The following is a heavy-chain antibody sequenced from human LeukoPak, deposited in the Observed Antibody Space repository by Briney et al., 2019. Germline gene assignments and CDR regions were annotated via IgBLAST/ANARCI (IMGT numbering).Heavy chain of an antibody. CDR3: ATHTGGYNYWWFDI. D-gene: IGHD5-24*01. V-gene: IGHV1-69*13. Sequence: SVKVSCKASGGTFSNYPIIWVRQAPGRGLEWLGGIIPIYGTANYALMFQGRITLSAHESTATAYMELRNLTSDDTAMYFCATHTGGYNYWWFDIWGQGTLVSVSP. CDR1: GGTFSNYP. J-gene: IGHJ5*02. CDR2: IIPIYGTA.